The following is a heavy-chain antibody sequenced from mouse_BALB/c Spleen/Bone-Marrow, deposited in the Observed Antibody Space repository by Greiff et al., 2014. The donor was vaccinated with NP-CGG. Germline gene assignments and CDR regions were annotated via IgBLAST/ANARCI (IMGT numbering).Heavy chain of an antibody. CDR1: GFSLTNYD. CDR2: IWADGST. J-gene: IGHJ4*01. CDR3: ARITTATGAMDY. V-gene: IGHV2-9*02. D-gene: IGHD1-2*01. Sequence: VQLQESGPGLVAPSQSLSITCTVSGFSLTNYDVHWVRQPPGKGLEWLGVIWADGSTNYNSALMSRLSISKDNSKSQVFFKMNSLQTDDTAVYYCARITTATGAMDYWGQGTSVTVSS.